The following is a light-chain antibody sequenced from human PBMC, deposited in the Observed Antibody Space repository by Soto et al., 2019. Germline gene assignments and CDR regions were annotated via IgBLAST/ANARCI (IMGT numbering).Light chain of an antibody. CDR2: EVS. J-gene: IGLJ2*01. CDR1: SSDVGGYNY. V-gene: IGLV2-14*01. CDR3: SSYGGSHNLV. Sequence: QSALTQPASVSGSPGQSITISCTGTSSDVGGYNYVSWYQQHPGKAPKLMIYEVSNRPSGVSNRFSASKSGNTASLTVSGLQAEDEADYYCSSYGGSHNLVFGGGTKLTVL.